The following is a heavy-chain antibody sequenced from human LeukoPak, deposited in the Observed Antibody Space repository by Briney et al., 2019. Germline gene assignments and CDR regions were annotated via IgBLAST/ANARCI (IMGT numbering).Heavy chain of an antibody. V-gene: IGHV3-30*02. CDR2: IRYDGSNK. D-gene: IGHD6-19*01. CDR3: AKWGLLTGYSSLGDWFDP. CDR1: GFTFSSYG. J-gene: IGHJ5*02. Sequence: PGGSLRLSCAASGFTFSSYGMHWVRQAPGKGLEWMAFIRYDGSNKYYADSVKGRFTISRDNSKNTLYLQMNSLRAEDTAVYYCAKWGLLTGYSSLGDWFDPWGQGTLVTVSS.